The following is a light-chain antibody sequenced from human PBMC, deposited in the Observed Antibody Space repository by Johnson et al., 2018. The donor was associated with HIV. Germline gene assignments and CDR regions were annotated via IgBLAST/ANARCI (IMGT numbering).Light chain of an antibody. CDR2: ENN. J-gene: IGLJ1*01. V-gene: IGLV1-51*02. CDR1: SSDMGNYA. Sequence: QSVLTQPPSVSAAPGQKVTISCSGSSSDMGNYAVSWYQQLPGTAPKLLIYENNKRPSGIPDRFSGSKSGTSATMGITGLPTGDEADYYCGTWDDSLSTGGVFGAGTKVTVL. CDR3: GTWDDSLSTGGV.